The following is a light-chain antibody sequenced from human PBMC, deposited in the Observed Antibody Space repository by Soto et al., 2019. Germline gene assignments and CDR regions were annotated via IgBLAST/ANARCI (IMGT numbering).Light chain of an antibody. Sequence: QSVLTQPPSVSGAPGQRVTISCTGSSSNIGAGYDVHWYQQLPGTAPKLLIYGNSNRPSGVPDRFSGSKSGTSASLAITGLQAEDEADYYCQSYDSSLSGSFYVLGTGTKLTVL. CDR1: SSNIGAGYD. CDR3: QSYDSSLSGSFYV. V-gene: IGLV1-40*01. CDR2: GNS. J-gene: IGLJ1*01.